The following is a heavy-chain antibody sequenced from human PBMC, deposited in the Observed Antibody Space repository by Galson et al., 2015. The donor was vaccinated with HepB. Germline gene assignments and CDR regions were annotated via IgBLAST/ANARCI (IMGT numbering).Heavy chain of an antibody. D-gene: IGHD3-3*01. CDR3: ARGYYDFWSGYTGAKYYYYMDV. J-gene: IGHJ6*03. Sequence: SETLSLTCAVYGGSFSGFYWSWIRQPPGKGLEWIGDINHSGSTNSNPSLKSRLTISVDTSKNQFSLRLSSVTAADTAVYYCARGYYDFWSGYTGAKYYYYMDVWGTGTTVTVSS. CDR2: INHSGST. CDR1: GGSFSGFY. V-gene: IGHV4-34*01.